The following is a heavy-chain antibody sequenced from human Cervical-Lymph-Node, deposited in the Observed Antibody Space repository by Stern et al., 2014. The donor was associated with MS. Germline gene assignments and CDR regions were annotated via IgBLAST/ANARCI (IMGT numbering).Heavy chain of an antibody. Sequence: QVQLGQSGAEVKEPGASVKVSCAASGGAFSSYAISWVRQAPGQGLEWMGGIIPIFGTANYAKQFQGRLKITRDQSTSTAYTERSSLRSEDTAVYYCARGELKEGLVRGMDVWGQGTTVTVSS. CDR3: ARGELKEGLVRGMDV. CDR1: GGAFSSYA. V-gene: IGHV1-69*01. J-gene: IGHJ6*02. D-gene: IGHD1-26*01. CDR2: IIPIFGTA.